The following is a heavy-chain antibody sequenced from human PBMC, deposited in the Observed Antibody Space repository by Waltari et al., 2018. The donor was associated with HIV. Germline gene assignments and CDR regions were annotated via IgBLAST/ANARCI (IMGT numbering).Heavy chain of an antibody. V-gene: IGHV5-51*01. D-gene: IGHD4-17*01. CDR3: ARRKGDYRTAFDI. Sequence: EEQWVQSGAEVAEPGESLRISGKRFGNTFDGCGVGWAREVHGKGLGWGGDIYPGDSDAVYSPSFQGRVIMSTDSSISTVYLQWSSLRASDTAMYYCARRKGDYRTAFDIWGQGTMVTASS. CDR2: IYPGDSDA. J-gene: IGHJ3*02. CDR1: GNTFDGCG.